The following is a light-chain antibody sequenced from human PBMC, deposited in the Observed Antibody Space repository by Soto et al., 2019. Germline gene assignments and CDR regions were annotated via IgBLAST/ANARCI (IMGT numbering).Light chain of an antibody. CDR3: QQSYTTVYT. CDR2: DAS. CDR1: QTIGAN. Sequence: DIQMTQSPSSLSASVGDRFTITFRSSQTIGANLNWYRQKLGKAPTLLIYDASTLQSGVPSRFSGLGSGTDFALTITSLQPDDSATYYCQQSYTTVYTFGQGTKV. V-gene: IGKV1-39*01. J-gene: IGKJ2*01.